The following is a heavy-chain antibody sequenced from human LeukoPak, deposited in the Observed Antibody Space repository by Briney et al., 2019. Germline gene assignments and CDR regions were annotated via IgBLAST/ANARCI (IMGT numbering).Heavy chain of an antibody. D-gene: IGHD3-10*01. CDR3: ARGIDI. Sequence: GGSLRLSCAASGFTFNSYSMNWVRQAPGKGLEWVSYISESSTTIYYADSVKGRFTISRDNAENSLYLQMNSLRVDDTAVYYCARGIDIWGQGTMVTVSP. J-gene: IGHJ3*02. V-gene: IGHV3-48*01. CDR2: ISESSTTI. CDR1: GFTFNSYS.